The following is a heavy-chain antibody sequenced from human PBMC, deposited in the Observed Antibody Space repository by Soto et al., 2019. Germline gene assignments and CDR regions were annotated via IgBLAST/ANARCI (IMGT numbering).Heavy chain of an antibody. J-gene: IGHJ5*02. D-gene: IGHD3-16*02. V-gene: IGHV3-11*01. CDR2: ISSSGSTI. CDR3: ARAHDDVWGSYRPNWFDP. Sequence: QVQLVESGGGLVKPGGSLRLSCAASGFTFSDYYMSWIRQAPGKGLEWVSYISSSGSTIYYADSVKGRFTISRDNAKNSLYLQMTSLRAEDTAVYYCARAHDDVWGSYRPNWFDPWGQGTLVTVSS. CDR1: GFTFSDYY.